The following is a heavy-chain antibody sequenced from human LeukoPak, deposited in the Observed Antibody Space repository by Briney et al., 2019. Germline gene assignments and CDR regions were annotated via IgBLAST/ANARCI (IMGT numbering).Heavy chain of an antibody. D-gene: IGHD3-22*01. CDR2: ISSSSSTK. V-gene: IGHV3-48*02. J-gene: IGHJ4*02. CDR1: GFTFSRYS. CDR3: ARDGRYDSSGYYDY. Sequence: PGGSLRLSCAASGFTFSRYSMNWVRQAPGKGLEWLSYISSSSSTKYYVDSVKGRFTISRDNAKNSLYLQMNSLRDEDTAVYYCARDGRYDSSGYYDYWGQGILVTVSS.